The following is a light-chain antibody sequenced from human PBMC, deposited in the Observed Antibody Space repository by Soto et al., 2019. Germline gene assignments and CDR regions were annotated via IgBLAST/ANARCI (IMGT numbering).Light chain of an antibody. CDR2: DVS. V-gene: IGLV2-14*01. J-gene: IGLJ1*01. Sequence: QSALTQPASVSGSPGQLITISCTGTSSDVGGYNYVSWYQQHPGKAPKLMIYDVSNRPSGVSNRFSGSKSGNTASLTISGLQAEDEADYYCSSYTSSSPFVFGTGTKVTVL. CDR3: SSYTSSSPFV. CDR1: SSDVGGYNY.